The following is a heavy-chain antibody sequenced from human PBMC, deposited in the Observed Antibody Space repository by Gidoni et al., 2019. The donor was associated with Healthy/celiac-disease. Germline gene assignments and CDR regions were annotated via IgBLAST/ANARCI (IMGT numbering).Heavy chain of an antibody. D-gene: IGHD3-22*01. J-gene: IGHJ6*02. V-gene: IGHV1-18*01. CDR1: GYTFTSYV. CDR2: ISAYNGNT. CDR3: ARDQGNYYDSSGSKTVYYYYGMDV. Sequence: QVQLVQSGAEVKKPGASVKVSCKASGYTFTSYVISLVRQTPGQGLEWMGWISAYNGNTNYAQKLQGRVTMTTDTSTSTAYMELRSLRSDDTAVYYCARDQGNYYDSSGSKTVYYYYGMDVWGQGTTVTVSS.